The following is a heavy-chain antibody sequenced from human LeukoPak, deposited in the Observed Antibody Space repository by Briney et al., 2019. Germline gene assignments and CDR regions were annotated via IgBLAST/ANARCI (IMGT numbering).Heavy chain of an antibody. CDR3: ARIGGGQWLVSSYGMDV. CDR2: IYYSGST. CDR1: GGSISSGGYF. Sequence: PSETLSLTCTVSGGSISSGGYFWSWIRQHPGKGLEWIGYIYYSGSTYYNPSLKSRVTISVDTSKNQFSLKLSSVTAADTAVYYCARIGGGQWLVSSYGMDVWGQGTTVTVSS. J-gene: IGHJ6*02. V-gene: IGHV4-31*03. D-gene: IGHD6-19*01.